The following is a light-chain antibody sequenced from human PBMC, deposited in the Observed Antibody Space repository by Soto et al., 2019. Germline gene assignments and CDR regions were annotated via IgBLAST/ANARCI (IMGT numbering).Light chain of an antibody. CDR2: DVS. CDR1: SSDVGSYNL. Sequence: QSALTQPASVSGSPGQSITISCTGTSSDVGSYNLVSWYQQHPGKAPKLMIYDVSKRPSGVSNRFSGSKSGNTASLSISGVQAEDEADYYCCSYAGSRVFGGGTKLTVL. V-gene: IGLV2-23*02. CDR3: CSYAGSRV. J-gene: IGLJ3*02.